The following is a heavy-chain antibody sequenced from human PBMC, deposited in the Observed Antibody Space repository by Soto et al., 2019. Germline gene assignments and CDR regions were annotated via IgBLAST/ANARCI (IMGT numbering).Heavy chain of an antibody. CDR2: VSHDGRNT. CDR3: ARDQDTYGQAVFDS. V-gene: IGHV3-30*03. CDR1: GFTFSDYA. J-gene: IGHJ4*02. Sequence: GGSLRLSCAASGFTFSDYAMHWVRQAPGKGLEWVAVVSHDGRNTHYADSVKGRFTISRDNAKNTLYLHMNSLRPEDTAMYYCARDQDTYGQAVFDSWGQGTLVTVSS. D-gene: IGHD2-15*01.